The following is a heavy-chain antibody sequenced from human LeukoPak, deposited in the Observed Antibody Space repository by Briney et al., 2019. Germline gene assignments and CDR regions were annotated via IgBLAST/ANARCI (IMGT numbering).Heavy chain of an antibody. D-gene: IGHD3-3*01. CDR1: GFTFSSYA. Sequence: PGGSLRLSCAASGFTFSSYAMSWVRQAPGKGLEWVSAIGGSGGSTYYADSVKGRFTISRDNSKNTLYLQMNSLRAEDTAVYYCAKDKTYYDFWSGYSGFDYWGQGTLVTVSS. V-gene: IGHV3-23*01. CDR3: AKDKTYYDFWSGYSGFDY. J-gene: IGHJ4*02. CDR2: IGGSGGST.